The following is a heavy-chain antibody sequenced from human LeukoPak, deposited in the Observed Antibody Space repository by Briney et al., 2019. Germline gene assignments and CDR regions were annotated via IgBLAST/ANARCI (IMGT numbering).Heavy chain of an antibody. CDR1: GGSFSGYY. CDR3: AGKKIAVAALDY. V-gene: IGHV4-34*01. D-gene: IGHD6-19*01. Sequence: SETLSLTCAVYGGSFSGYYWSWLRQPPGKGLEWIGEINHSGSTNYNPSLKSRVTISVDTSKNQFSLKLSSVTAADTAVYYCAGKKIAVAALDYWGQGTLVTVSS. CDR2: INHSGST. J-gene: IGHJ4*02.